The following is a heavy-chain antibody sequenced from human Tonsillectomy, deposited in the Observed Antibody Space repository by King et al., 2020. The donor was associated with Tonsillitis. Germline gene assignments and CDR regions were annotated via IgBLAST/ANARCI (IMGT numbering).Heavy chain of an antibody. CDR2: ISSSGIYI. J-gene: IGHJ5*02. Sequence: VPLVESWGGLVQPGGSLILSCAVSEFPFSSYTMTWVRQAPGKGLEWVSSISSSGIYIYYADSVKGRFTISRDNAKNSLYLQMNSLRAEDTAWYYCARRRGRGGRPGGYNGVDPGGQGTLVSVAA. CDR1: EFPFSSYT. CDR3: ARRRGRGGRPGGYNGVDP. V-gene: IGHV3-21*01. D-gene: IGHD1-14*01.